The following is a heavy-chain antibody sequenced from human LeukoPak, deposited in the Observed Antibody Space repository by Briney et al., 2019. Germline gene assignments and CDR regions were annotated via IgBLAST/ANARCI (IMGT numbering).Heavy chain of an antibody. V-gene: IGHV3-53*01. CDR2: IYTGGST. D-gene: IGHD6-13*01. CDR1: GFTVSNNY. J-gene: IGHJ4*02. Sequence: GGSLRLSCAASGFTVSNNYMTWVRQAPGKGLEWVSVIYTGGSTYYADSVKGRFTISRDNSKDTLSLQMNSLRAEDTAVYYCAKDGVIAAAAPNFDYWGQGTLVTVSS. CDR3: AKDGVIAAAAPNFDY.